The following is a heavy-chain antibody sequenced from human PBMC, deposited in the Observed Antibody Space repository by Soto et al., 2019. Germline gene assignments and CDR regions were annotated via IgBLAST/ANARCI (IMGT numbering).Heavy chain of an antibody. CDR1: GISINSTNYY. CDR2: ILYSGTT. Sequence: QLQLQQSGPRVVKPSEALSLTCTVSGISINSTNYYWGWLRQPPGKGLEWIGSILYSGTTYFNPSLKSRVTLSVDSSKSQFSLELTSLTAADSSVYCCARHWHKNPLMRTGYGLDVWGQGPTVTVSS. J-gene: IGHJ6*02. D-gene: IGHD2-8*01. V-gene: IGHV4-39*01. CDR3: ARHWHKNPLMRTGYGLDV.